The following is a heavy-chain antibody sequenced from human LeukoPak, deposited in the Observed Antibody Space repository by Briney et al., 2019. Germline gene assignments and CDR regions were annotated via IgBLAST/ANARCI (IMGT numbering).Heavy chain of an antibody. CDR3: ARGRDTAMDNYYFDY. CDR1: GGSISSYY. J-gene: IGHJ4*02. D-gene: IGHD5-18*01. Sequence: PSETLSLTCTVSGGSISSYYWSWIRQPPGKGLEWIGYIYYSGSTNYNPSLKSRVTISVDTSKNQFSLKLSSVTAADTAVYYCARGRDTAMDNYYFDYWGQGTLVTVSS. CDR2: IYYSGST. V-gene: IGHV4-59*01.